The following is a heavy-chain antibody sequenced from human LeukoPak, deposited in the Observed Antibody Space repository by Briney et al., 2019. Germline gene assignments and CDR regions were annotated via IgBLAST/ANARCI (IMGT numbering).Heavy chain of an antibody. CDR3: ARGGRGVTEIFDY. J-gene: IGHJ4*02. D-gene: IGHD3-10*01. Sequence: SETLSLTCTVSGGSISNYYWSWIRQPPGKGLEWIGYIYYSGSTNYNPSLKSRVTISVDTSKNQFSLKLSSVTAADTAVYYCARGGRGVTEIFDYWGQGTLVTVSS. CDR2: IYYSGST. CDR1: GGSISNYY. V-gene: IGHV4-59*01.